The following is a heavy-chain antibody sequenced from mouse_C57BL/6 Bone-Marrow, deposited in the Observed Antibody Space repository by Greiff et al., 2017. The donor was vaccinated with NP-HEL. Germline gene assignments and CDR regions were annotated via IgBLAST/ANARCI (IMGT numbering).Heavy chain of an antibody. D-gene: IGHD1-1*01. J-gene: IGHJ3*01. CDR1: GYAFSSSW. V-gene: IGHV1-82*01. Sequence: VKLQESGPELVKPGASVKISCKASGYAFSSSWMNWVKQRPGKGLEWIGRIYPGDGDTNYNGKFKGKATLTADKSSSTAYMQLSSLTTEDSAVYFCARSLIYYYGSSPFAYGGQGTLVTVSA. CDR2: IYPGDGDT. CDR3: ARSLIYYYGSSPFAY.